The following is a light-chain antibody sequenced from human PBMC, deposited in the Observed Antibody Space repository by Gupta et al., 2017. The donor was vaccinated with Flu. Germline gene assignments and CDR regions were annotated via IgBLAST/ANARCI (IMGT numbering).Light chain of an antibody. V-gene: IGLV1-44*01. CDR1: SPNIGSNT. CDR3: ATWDDNLNGWV. CDR2: NNN. J-gene: IGLJ3*02. Sequence: RVTISCSGSSPNIGSNTVNWYQQVPGTAPKLLIYNNNQRPSGVPDRFSGSKSGTSASLAISGLQSGDEGDYYCATWDDNLNGWVFGGGAKLTVL.